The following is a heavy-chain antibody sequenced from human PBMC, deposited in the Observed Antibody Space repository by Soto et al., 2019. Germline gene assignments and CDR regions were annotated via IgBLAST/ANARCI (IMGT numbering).Heavy chain of an antibody. D-gene: IGHD3-22*01. CDR2: VSYHGTNK. V-gene: IGHV3-30*03. J-gene: IGHJ4*02. CDR1: GFTFSSYG. CDR3: ARGLPYDSSGYFFDY. Sequence: ESVGGVVQPGRSLRLSCAASGFTFSSYGMHWVRQAPGTGLEWVALVSYHGTNKYYGDSVNGRFAISRDNSKNTLYLQMNSLRAEDTAVYYCARGLPYDSSGYFFDYWGQGTLVTVSS.